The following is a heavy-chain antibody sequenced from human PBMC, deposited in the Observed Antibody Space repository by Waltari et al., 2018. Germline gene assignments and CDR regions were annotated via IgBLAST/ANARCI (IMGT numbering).Heavy chain of an antibody. CDR2: ISYDGSNK. CDR3: ARVRRSRDGYNPPGY. CDR1: GFTFSRYA. D-gene: IGHD5-12*01. Sequence: QVQLVESGGGVVPPGRSLRLSCAASGFTFSRYAMHWVSQAPGKGLEWVAVISYDGSNKYYADSVKGRFTISRDNSKNTLYLQMNSLRAEDTAVYYCARVRRSRDGYNPPGYWGQGTLVTVSS. V-gene: IGHV3-30*01. J-gene: IGHJ4*02.